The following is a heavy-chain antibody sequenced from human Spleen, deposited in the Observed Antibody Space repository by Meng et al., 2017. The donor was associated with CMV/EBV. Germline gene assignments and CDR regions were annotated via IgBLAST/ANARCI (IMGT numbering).Heavy chain of an antibody. V-gene: IGHV4-39*07. D-gene: IGHD3-10*01. CDR3: ARYYFGSGVPPI. CDR2: INHSGNT. J-gene: IGHJ3*02. CDR1: GGSISSSRHY. Sequence: SETLSLTCTVSGGSISSSRHYWGWIRQPPGKGLEWIGEINHSGNTNYNPSLKSRVTISVETSKNQFSLKLSSVTAADTAVYYCARYYFGSGVPPIWGQGTMVTVSS.